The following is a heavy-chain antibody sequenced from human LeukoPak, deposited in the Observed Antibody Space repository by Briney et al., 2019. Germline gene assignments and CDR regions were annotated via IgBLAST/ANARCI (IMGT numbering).Heavy chain of an antibody. Sequence: GASLRLSCAASGFSLSTYGVSWVRQPPGKGLEWVSGITGTGGSTYYADSVKGRFTVSRDTSKNTLYLQMNSLRAEDAAIYYCAKDHGTAVAGFYYWGQGTLVTVSS. CDR3: AKDHGTAVAGFYY. CDR2: ITGTGGST. CDR1: GFSLSTYG. J-gene: IGHJ4*02. D-gene: IGHD6-19*01. V-gene: IGHV3-23*01.